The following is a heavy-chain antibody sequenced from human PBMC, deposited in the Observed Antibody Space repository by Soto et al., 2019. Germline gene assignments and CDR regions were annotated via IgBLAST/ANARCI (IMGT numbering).Heavy chain of an antibody. V-gene: IGHV3-33*01. D-gene: IGHD1-26*01. CDR3: ARDSNVGATPYGAFDI. CDR1: GFTFSSYG. Sequence: PGGSLRLSCAASGFTFSSYGMHWVRQAPGKGLEWVAVIWYDGSNKYYADSVKGRFTISRDNSKNTLYLQMNSLRAEDTAVYYCARDSNVGATPYGAFDIWGQGTMVTV. J-gene: IGHJ3*02. CDR2: IWYDGSNK.